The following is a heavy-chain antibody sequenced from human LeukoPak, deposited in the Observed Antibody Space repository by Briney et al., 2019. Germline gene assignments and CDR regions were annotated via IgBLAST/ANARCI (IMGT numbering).Heavy chain of an antibody. CDR3: ARKVPAAIALDY. D-gene: IGHD2-2*01. V-gene: IGHV1-18*01. J-gene: IGHJ4*02. Sequence: ASVKVSCKASGYTLTSYGISWVRQAPGQGLEWMGWISAYNGNTNYAQKLQGRVTMTTDTSTSTAYMELRSLRSDDTAVYYCARKVPAAIALDYWGQGTLVTVSS. CDR2: ISAYNGNT. CDR1: GYTLTSYG.